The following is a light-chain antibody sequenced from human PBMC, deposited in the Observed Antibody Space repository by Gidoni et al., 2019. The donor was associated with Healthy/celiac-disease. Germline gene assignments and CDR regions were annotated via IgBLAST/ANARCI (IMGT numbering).Light chain of an antibody. CDR3: MQALQTPLT. J-gene: IGKJ4*01. CDR2: LGS. CDR1: QSLLHSNGYNY. V-gene: IGKV2-28*01. Sequence: DIVMTQSPLSLPVTPGEPASISCRSSQSLLHSNGYNYLDWYLQKPGQSPQLLIYLGSNRASGVPDRFSGSGSGTDFKLKISRVEAEDVGVYYCMQALQTPLTFDGGTKVEIK.